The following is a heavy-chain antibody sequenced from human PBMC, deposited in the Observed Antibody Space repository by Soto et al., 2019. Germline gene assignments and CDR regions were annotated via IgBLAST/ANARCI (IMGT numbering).Heavy chain of an antibody. J-gene: IGHJ3*02. CDR1: GYTFTTYA. Sequence: GASVKVSCKASGYTFTTYAMHWVRQAPGQRLEWMGWINAGNGATKYSQNFQDRVTIARDTSANTAFMELSSLRSEDTAVYYCARGSAAAGPYYFDIWGQGTMVTVSS. CDR3: ARGSAAAGPYYFDI. D-gene: IGHD6-13*01. V-gene: IGHV1-3*01. CDR2: INAGNGAT.